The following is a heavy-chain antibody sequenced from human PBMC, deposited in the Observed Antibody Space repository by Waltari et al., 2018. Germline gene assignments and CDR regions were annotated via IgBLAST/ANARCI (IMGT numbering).Heavy chain of an antibody. D-gene: IGHD4-17*01. J-gene: IGHJ4*02. CDR3: ASATVTTPPYYFDY. V-gene: IGHV4-38-2*01. CDR1: GYSLSSGYY. CDR2: IYHSGST. Sequence: QVQLQESGPGLVKPSETLSLTCAVSGYSLSSGYYWGWLRPPPGKGLEWIGSIYHSGSTYYNPSLKRRVTISVDTSKNQFSLKLSSVTAADTAVYYCASATVTTPPYYFDYWGQGTLVTVSS.